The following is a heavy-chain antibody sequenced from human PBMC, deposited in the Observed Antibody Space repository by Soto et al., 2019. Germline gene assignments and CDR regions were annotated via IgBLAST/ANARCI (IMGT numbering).Heavy chain of an antibody. CDR3: ARGVTVFGLVSRFWFDP. J-gene: IGHJ5*02. CDR1: GGSIRSYY. V-gene: IGHV4-4*08. Sequence: PSETLSLTCTVSGGSIRSYYWSWIRQPPGKGLEWIGYIYHSGSTNYNPSLKSRVVISIDTSRNQFSLRLNSLTAADRAVYFCARGVTVFGLVSRFWFDPWGQGTVVTVSS. CDR2: IYHSGST. D-gene: IGHD3-3*01.